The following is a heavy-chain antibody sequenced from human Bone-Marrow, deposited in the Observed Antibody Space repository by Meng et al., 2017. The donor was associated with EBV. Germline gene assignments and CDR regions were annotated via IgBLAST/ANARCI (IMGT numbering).Heavy chain of an antibody. V-gene: IGHV1-3*01. CDR1: GYTFTSYA. CDR3: ARGNDPSSGWYITDY. D-gene: IGHD6-19*01. J-gene: IGHJ4*02. Sequence: QVQLVQSGAEVKKPGASVQVSCKASGYTFTSYAMHWVRQAPGQRLEWMGWINAGNGNTKYSQKFQGRVTITRDTSASTAYMELSSLRSEDTAVYYCARGNDPSSGWYITDYWGQGTLVTVSS. CDR2: INAGNGNT.